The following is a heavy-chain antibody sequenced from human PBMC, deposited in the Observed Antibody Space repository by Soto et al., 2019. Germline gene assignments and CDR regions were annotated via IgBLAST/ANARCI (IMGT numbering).Heavy chain of an antibody. D-gene: IGHD3-22*01. Sequence: GASVKVSCKASGYTFTSCYMHWVRQAPGQGLEWMGIINPSGGSTRYAQKFRGRVTMTRDTSTSTVYMELSSLRSEDTAVYYCARGLIYDSSGYYFDYWGKGTLVTVAS. CDR3: ARGLIYDSSGYYFDY. V-gene: IGHV1-46*01. CDR2: INPSGGST. CDR1: GYTFTSCY. J-gene: IGHJ4*02.